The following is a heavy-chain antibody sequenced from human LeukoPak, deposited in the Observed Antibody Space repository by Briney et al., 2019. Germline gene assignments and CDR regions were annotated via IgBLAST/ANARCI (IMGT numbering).Heavy chain of an antibody. D-gene: IGHD2-21*02. V-gene: IGHV3-21*01. Sequence: GGSLKLSCAASGFTFSSYSMNWVRQAPGKGLEWVSSISSSSSYIYYADSVKGRFTISRDNAKNSLYLQMNSLRAEDTAVYYCARAGGGYCGGDCYMVAFDIWGQGTMVTVSS. J-gene: IGHJ3*02. CDR1: GFTFSSYS. CDR3: ARAGGGYCGGDCYMVAFDI. CDR2: ISSSSSYI.